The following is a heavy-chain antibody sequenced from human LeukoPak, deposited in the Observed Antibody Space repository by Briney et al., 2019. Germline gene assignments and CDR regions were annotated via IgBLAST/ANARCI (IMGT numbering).Heavy chain of an antibody. V-gene: IGHV3-23*01. J-gene: IGHJ6*02. CDR1: GFTFTSYS. CDR3: ARDLYGSYAMDV. Sequence: PGGSLRLSCAASGFTFTSYSMNWVRQAPGKGLEWVSTISGGGGSTYYADSVKGRFTISRDNSKNKLHLQMNSLRAEDTAVYYCARDLYGSYAMDVWGQGTTVTVSS. CDR2: ISGGGGST. D-gene: IGHD4-17*01.